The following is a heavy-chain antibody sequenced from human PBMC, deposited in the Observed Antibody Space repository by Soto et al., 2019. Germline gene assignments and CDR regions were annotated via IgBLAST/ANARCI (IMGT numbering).Heavy chain of an antibody. CDR1: GGSITRRSSY. J-gene: IGHJ4*02. D-gene: IGHD3-10*01. CDR2: FYDGNT. Sequence: PSETLSLTCIVSGGSITRRSSYWAWIRQPPGKGLEWVVTFYDGNTYHNPSLRSRLTIAVDTSKNQFSLKLNSVAAADTAFYYCATTRGLAVGGSFDYWGQGILVTVSS. CDR3: ATTRGLAVGGSFDY. V-gene: IGHV4-39*01.